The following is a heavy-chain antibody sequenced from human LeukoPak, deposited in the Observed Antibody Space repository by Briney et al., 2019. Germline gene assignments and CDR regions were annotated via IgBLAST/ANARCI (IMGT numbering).Heavy chain of an antibody. CDR2: INHSGST. Sequence: PSDTLSLTCGVCGGSFRGYYWSGLRQPPGKGLEGIGEINHSGSTNYNPSLKSRVTISVDTSKNQFSLKLSSVTAADTAVYYCARGLVVATMDTHNWFDPWGQGTLVTVSS. V-gene: IGHV4-34*01. J-gene: IGHJ5*02. CDR3: ARGLVVATMDTHNWFDP. D-gene: IGHD5-12*01. CDR1: GGSFRGYY.